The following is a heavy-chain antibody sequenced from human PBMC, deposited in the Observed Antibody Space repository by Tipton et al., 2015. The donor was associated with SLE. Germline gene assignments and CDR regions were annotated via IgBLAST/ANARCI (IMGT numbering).Heavy chain of an antibody. CDR1: GFTFSSYS. CDR3: ARARLYSSSTTWYYYMDV. D-gene: IGHD2/OR15-2a*01. CDR2: ISSSSSYI. Sequence: SLRLSCAASGFTFSSYSMNWVRQAPGKGLEWVSSISSSSSYIYYADSVKGRFTISRDNAKNSLYLQMNSLRAEDTAVYYCARARLYSSSTTWYYYMDVWGKGTTVTVSS. J-gene: IGHJ6*03. V-gene: IGHV3-21*03.